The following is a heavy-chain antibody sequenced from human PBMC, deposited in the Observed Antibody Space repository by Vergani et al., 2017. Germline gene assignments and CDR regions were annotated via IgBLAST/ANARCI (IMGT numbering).Heavy chain of an antibody. Sequence: QMQLVQSGPEVKKPGTSVKVSCKASGFTFTSSAMQWVRQARGQRLEWIGWIVVGSGNTNYAQKFQERVTITRDMSTSTAYMELSSLRSEDTAVYYCARHRISNDFWSGGLYGMDVWGQGTTVTVSS. CDR2: IVVGSGNT. V-gene: IGHV1-58*02. D-gene: IGHD3-3*01. CDR3: ARHRISNDFWSGGLYGMDV. J-gene: IGHJ6*02. CDR1: GFTFTSSA.